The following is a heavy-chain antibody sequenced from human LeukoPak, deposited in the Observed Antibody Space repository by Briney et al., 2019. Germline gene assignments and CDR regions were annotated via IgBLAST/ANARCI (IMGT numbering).Heavy chain of an antibody. CDR3: ARDQSTVVVGDY. Sequence: GGSLRLSCAASGFTFSSYGMHWVRQAPGKGLEWVAFIRHDGSDIYYADSVRGRFTISRDNSKNTLFLQMNSLRAEDTAVYYCARDQSTVVVGDYWGQGTLVTVSS. J-gene: IGHJ4*02. CDR1: GFTFSSYG. CDR2: IRHDGSDI. V-gene: IGHV3-30*02. D-gene: IGHD4-23*01.